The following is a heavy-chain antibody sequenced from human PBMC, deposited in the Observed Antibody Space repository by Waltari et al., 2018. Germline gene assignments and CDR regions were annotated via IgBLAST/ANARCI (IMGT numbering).Heavy chain of an antibody. CDR2: IIPIFGTA. V-gene: IGHV1-69*01. CDR3: ASLGYCSSTSCGNAFDI. Sequence: PGQGLEWMGGIIPIFGTANYAQKFQGRVTITADESTSTAYMELSSLRSEDTAVYYCASLGYCSSTSCGNAFDIWGQGTMVTVSS. J-gene: IGHJ3*02. D-gene: IGHD2-2*01.